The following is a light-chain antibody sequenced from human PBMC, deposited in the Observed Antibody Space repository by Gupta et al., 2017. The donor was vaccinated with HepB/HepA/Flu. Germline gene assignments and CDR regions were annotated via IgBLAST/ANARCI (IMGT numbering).Light chain of an antibody. V-gene: IGKV3-15*01. CDR2: GAS. CDR3: QQYNNWPLT. J-gene: IGKJ1*01. CDR1: QSGSSN. Sequence: EIVLTQSPATLSVSPGERATLSCRDSQSGSSNLDWFQQKPGQAPSLLIYGASTRATGIPARFSGSGSGKEFTLTISSLQSEDFAVYYGQQYNNWPLTFGQGTKVEIK.